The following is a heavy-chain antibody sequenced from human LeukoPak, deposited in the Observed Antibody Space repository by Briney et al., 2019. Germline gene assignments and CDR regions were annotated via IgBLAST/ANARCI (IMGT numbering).Heavy chain of an antibody. D-gene: IGHD6-19*01. J-gene: IGHJ4*02. Sequence: PGGSLRLSCAVSGFTFSNYWMSWVRQAPGKGLEWVANITPDGSDRYYVDSLKGRVTISRDNTKSSLYLQLNSLRAEDTAVYYCVPGGLAVSGIDYWGQGALVTVSS. CDR2: ITPDGSDR. CDR1: GFTFSNYW. V-gene: IGHV3-7*01. CDR3: VPGGLAVSGIDY.